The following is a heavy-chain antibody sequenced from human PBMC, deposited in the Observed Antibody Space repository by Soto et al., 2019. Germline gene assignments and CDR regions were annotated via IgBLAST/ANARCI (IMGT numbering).Heavy chain of an antibody. J-gene: IGHJ6*02. CDR1: GYTFTSYD. V-gene: IGHV1-8*01. CDR2: MNPNSGNT. D-gene: IGHD3-22*01. Sequence: QVQLVQSGAEVKKPGASVKVSCKASGYTFTSYDINWVRQATGQGLEWMGWMNPNSGNTGYAQKFQGRVTMTRNTSISTAYMELSSLRSEDTAVYYCARWDSGYHYYYYYGMDVWGQGTTVTVSS. CDR3: ARWDSGYHYYYYYGMDV.